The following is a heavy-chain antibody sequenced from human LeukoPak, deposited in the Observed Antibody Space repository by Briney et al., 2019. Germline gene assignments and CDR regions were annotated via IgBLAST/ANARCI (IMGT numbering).Heavy chain of an antibody. D-gene: IGHD1/OR15-1a*01. V-gene: IGHV3-15*01. J-gene: IGHJ4*02. CDR2: IKSKINGGTT. CDR1: GFTFSNAW. Sequence: GGSLRLSCAASGFTFSNAWMSWVRQAPGKGLEWVGRIKSKINGGTTDYAAPVKGRFTISRDDSKNTLYLQMNSLKTEDTAVYYCTTELDGGPNSWGQGTLVTVSS. CDR3: TTELDGGPNS.